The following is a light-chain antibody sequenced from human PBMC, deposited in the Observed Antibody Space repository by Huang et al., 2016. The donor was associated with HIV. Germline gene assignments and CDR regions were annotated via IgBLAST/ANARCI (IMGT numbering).Light chain of an antibody. CDR3: QQYNSYT. J-gene: IGKJ2*01. CDR1: HSISSW. V-gene: IGKV1-5*03. Sequence: DIQMTQSPSTLSASVGDRVTITCRSSHSISSWLAWYQQKPGKAPKLLFYKASTLESGVPSRVSGSGYGTEFTLTISSLQPDDFATYYCQQYNSYTFGQGTKLEI. CDR2: KAS.